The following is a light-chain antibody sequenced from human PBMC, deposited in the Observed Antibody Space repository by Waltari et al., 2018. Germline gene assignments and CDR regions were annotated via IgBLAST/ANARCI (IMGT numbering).Light chain of an antibody. CDR2: EVS. Sequence: QSALTQPASVSGSPGQSITISCTGTSSDVGAFNYVSWYQQHPGKAPKVIIYEVSNRPFGVSTRFSCSKSGNTASLTISGLQAEDGADYYCNSYTTTAARVFGGGTRLTVL. CDR3: NSYTTTAARV. CDR1: SSDVGAFNY. J-gene: IGLJ3*02. V-gene: IGLV2-14*01.